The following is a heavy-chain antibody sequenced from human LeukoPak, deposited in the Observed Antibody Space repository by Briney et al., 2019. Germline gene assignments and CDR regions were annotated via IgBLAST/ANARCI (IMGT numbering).Heavy chain of an antibody. J-gene: IGHJ3*01. D-gene: IGHD3-10*01. CDR2: ISYTWST. CDR1: GGSISSFY. Sequence: PSETLSLTCTVSGGSISSFYWSRIRLPPGKGLEWIGHISYTWSTNYHPSFKSRVTMSIDTSKNQFSLNLTSVTAADTAVYYCARTDYYGGGIFYYYGSDLWGQGTMVTVSS. V-gene: IGHV4-59*01. CDR3: ARTDYYGGGIFYYYGSDL.